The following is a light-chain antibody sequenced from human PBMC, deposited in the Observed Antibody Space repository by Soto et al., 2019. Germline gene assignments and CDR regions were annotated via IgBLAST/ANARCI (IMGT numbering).Light chain of an antibody. Sequence: AIQMTQSPPSLSASVGDRVTITCRASQGIRDDLGWYQQKPGKAPKVRIYAASSLERGVPSRVSGSGSGTDVTLTISSLQPEDFATDYCLQDYSYPLTFGQGTKVDIK. CDR2: AAS. CDR3: LQDYSYPLT. J-gene: IGKJ1*01. V-gene: IGKV1-6*01. CDR1: QGIRDD.